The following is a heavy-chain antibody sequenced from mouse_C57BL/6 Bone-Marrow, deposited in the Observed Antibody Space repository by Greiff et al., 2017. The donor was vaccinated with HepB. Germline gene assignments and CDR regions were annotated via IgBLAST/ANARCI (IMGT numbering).Heavy chain of an antibody. D-gene: IGHD1-1*01. Sequence: VKLVESGPGLVAPSQSLSITCTVSGFSLTSYAISWVRQPPGKGLEWLGVIWTGGGTNYNSALKSRLSISKDNSNSQVFLKMNSLQTDDTARYYCARNYYYGSSYFDYWGQGTTLTVSS. V-gene: IGHV2-9-1*01. CDR2: IWTGGGT. CDR3: ARNYYYGSSYFDY. J-gene: IGHJ2*01. CDR1: GFSLTSYA.